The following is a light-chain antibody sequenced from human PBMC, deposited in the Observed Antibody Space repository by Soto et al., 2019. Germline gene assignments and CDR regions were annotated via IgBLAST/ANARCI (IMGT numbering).Light chain of an antibody. Sequence: DIQLTQSPSNLSASVGDRVTLTCRAAQSLNSRLAWYQHRPGKAPRLLIYDASTLESGVPSRFSGSGSGTEFTLTISRLEPEDFAVYYCQQYSTSPTFGEGTRLEIK. CDR3: QQYSTSPT. CDR1: QSLNSR. V-gene: IGKV1-5*01. J-gene: IGKJ5*01. CDR2: DAS.